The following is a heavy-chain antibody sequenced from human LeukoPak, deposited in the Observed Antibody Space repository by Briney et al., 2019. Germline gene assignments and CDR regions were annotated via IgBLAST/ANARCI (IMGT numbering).Heavy chain of an antibody. D-gene: IGHD1-26*01. CDR3: ARDSISGSYVHYDN. V-gene: IGHV7-4-1*02. J-gene: IGHJ4*02. Sequence: GASVKVSCKASGYTFTSHAMNWVRQAPGQGLEWMGWINTNTGNPTYAQGFTGRFVFSLDTSVSTAYLQINSLKAEDTAVYYCARDSISGSYVHYDNWGQGTLVTVSS. CDR1: GYTFTSHA. CDR2: INTNTGNP.